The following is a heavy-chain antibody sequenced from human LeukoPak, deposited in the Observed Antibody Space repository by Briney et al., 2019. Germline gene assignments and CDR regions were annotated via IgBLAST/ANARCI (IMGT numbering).Heavy chain of an antibody. J-gene: IGHJ3*02. CDR2: ISWNSGSI. CDR3: AKDMSGGINKRRNAFDI. CDR1: GFTFDDYA. D-gene: IGHD3-10*01. V-gene: IGHV3-9*01. Sequence: GGSLRLSCAASGFTFDDYAMHWVRQAPGKGLEWVSGISWNSGSIGYADSVKGRFTISRDNAKNSLYLQMNSLRAEDTALYYCAKDMSGGINKRRNAFDIWGQGTMVTVSS.